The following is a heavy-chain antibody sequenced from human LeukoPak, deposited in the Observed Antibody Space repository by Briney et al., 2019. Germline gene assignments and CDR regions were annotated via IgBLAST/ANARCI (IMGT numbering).Heavy chain of an antibody. CDR1: GGSVHGYY. D-gene: IGHD6-13*01. J-gene: IGHJ5*02. CDR2: VNHSGST. Sequence: SETLSLTCGVSGGSVHGYYWTWIRQPPGKGLEWIGEVNHSGSTNYDPSLKSRVTISVDTSRNQFSLKLNSVTAADTALYYCARGRGTLYSSSWYNWFDPWGQGTLVTVSS. CDR3: ARGRGTLYSSSWYNWFDP. V-gene: IGHV4-34*01.